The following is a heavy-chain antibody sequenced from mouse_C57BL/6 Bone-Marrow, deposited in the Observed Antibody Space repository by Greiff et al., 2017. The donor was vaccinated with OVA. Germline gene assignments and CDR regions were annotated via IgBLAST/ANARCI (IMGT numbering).Heavy chain of an antibody. CDR2: IYPGSGNT. D-gene: IGHD1-1*01. V-gene: IGHV1-76*01. Sequence: VKLMESGAELVRPGASVKLSCKASGYTFTDYYINWVKQRPGQGLEWIARIYPGSGNTYYNEKFKGKATLTAEKSSSTAYMQLSSLTSEDSAVYFCARYYGNWYFDVWGTGTTVTVSS. J-gene: IGHJ1*03. CDR3: ARYYGNWYFDV. CDR1: GYTFTDYY.